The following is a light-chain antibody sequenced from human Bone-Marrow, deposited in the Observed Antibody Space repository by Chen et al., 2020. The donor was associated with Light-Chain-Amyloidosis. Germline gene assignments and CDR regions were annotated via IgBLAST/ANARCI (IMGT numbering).Light chain of an antibody. V-gene: IGLV1-40*01. CDR2: GNT. J-gene: IGLJ2*01. Sequence: QSVLTQPPSVSGAPGQRVTISCTGSTSNIGAGYGVHWYQQVPGTAPKLLIYGNTNRPSGVPDRFSASKSGTSASLAITGLQAEYEADYYCQSYDSSLSSSVFGGGTKLTVL. CDR1: TSNIGAGYG. CDR3: QSYDSSLSSSV.